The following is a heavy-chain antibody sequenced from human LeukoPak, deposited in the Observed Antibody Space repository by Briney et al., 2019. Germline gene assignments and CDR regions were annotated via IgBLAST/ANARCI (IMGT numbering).Heavy chain of an antibody. D-gene: IGHD3-3*01. CDR1: GFSLSTSGVG. V-gene: IGHV2-5*01. CDR3: AHRQLTHYDFWSGPWPNWFDP. Sequence: SGPTLVKPTQTLTLTCTFSGFSLSTSGVGVGWIRQPPGKALEWLALIYWNHDKRYSPSLKSRLTITKDTSKNQVVLTMTNMDPVDTATYYCAHRQLTHYDFWSGPWPNWFDPWGQGTLVTVSS. J-gene: IGHJ5*02. CDR2: IYWNHDK.